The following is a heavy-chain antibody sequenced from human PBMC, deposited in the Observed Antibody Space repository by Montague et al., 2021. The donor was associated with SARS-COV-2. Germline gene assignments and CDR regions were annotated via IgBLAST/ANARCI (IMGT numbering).Heavy chain of an antibody. CDR3: VTPGKTAVAGQFDY. V-gene: IGHV4-39*07. D-gene: IGHD6-19*01. J-gene: IGHJ4*02. CDR2: IYDGDTT. CDR1: GGSIRSTAFY. Sequence: SETLSLTCTVSGGSIRSTAFYWGWLRQSPGNGLDWIGYIYDGDTTYYDPSLKSRVAISFDTPNNQFSLKITSLIVADTAIYYCVTPGKTAVAGQFDYWGPGILVTVSS.